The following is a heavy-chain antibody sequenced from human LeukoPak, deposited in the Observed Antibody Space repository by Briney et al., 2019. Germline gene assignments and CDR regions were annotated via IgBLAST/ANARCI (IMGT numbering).Heavy chain of an antibody. Sequence: ASVKVSCKASGYTFTGYYMHWVRQAPGQGLEWMGWINPNSGGTNYAQKFQGRVTMTRDTSISTAYMELSRLRSDDTAVYYCARDLRYFDWPDKRDWFDPWGQGTLVTVSS. CDR3: ARDLRYFDWPDKRDWFDP. CDR2: INPNSGGT. J-gene: IGHJ5*02. V-gene: IGHV1-2*02. D-gene: IGHD3-9*01. CDR1: GYTFTGYY.